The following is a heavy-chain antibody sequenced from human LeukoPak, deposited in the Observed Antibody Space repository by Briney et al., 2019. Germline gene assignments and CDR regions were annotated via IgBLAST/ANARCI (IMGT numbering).Heavy chain of an antibody. CDR2: INPSGGST. D-gene: IGHD5-24*01. J-gene: IGHJ5*02. Sequence: ASVTVSFKASGYTFTNYYMHWVQQAPGQGLEGMGIINPSGGSTGYAQKFQGRVTMTRDMSTSTVYMELSSLRSEDTAVYYCARGQDGYKSRPQFDPWGQGTLVTVSS. V-gene: IGHV1-46*01. CDR3: ARGQDGYKSRPQFDP. CDR1: GYTFTNYY.